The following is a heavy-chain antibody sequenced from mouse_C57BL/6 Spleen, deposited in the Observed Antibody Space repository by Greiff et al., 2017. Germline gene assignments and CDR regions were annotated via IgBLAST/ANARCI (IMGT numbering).Heavy chain of an antibody. J-gene: IGHJ2*01. CDR1: GFTFSSYG. CDR2: ISSGGSYT. V-gene: IGHV5-6*01. Sequence: EVQLQESGGDLVKPGGSLKLSCAASGFTFSSYGMSWVRQTPDKRLEWVATISSGGSYTYYPDSVKGRFTISRDNAKNTLYLQMSSLKSEDTAMYYCARGEDDYGLDDWGQGTTLTVSS. D-gene: IGHD2-4*01. CDR3: ARGEDDYGLDD.